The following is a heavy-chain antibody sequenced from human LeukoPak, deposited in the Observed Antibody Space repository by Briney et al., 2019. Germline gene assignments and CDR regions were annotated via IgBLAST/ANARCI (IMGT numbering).Heavy chain of an antibody. CDR2: IKAKADGGRA. D-gene: IGHD5-24*01. J-gene: IGHJ6*03. CDR3: LTYNNDHYYYYMDV. CDR1: GITFSRTW. V-gene: IGHV3-15*01. Sequence: SGGSLRLACATSGITFSRTWMSWVRQAPGQGLEWVGRIKAKADGGRADYSAPVKGRFTITRDDSKNTLYLQMNSLKIEDTGVYYCLTYNNDHYYYYMDVRGEGTTITVSS.